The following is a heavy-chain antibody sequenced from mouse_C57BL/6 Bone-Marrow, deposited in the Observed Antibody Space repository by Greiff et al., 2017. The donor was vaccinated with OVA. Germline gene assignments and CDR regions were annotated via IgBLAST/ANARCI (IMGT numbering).Heavy chain of an antibody. J-gene: IGHJ2*01. CDR2: IYPGSGNT. CDR1: GYSFTSYY. CDR3: ARYPPFYYGSSPDD. Sequence: QVQLQQSGPELVKPGASVKISCKASGYSFTSYYIHWVKQRPGQGLEWIGWIYPGSGNTKYNEKFKGKATLTADTSSSTAYMQLSSLTSEDSAVYYCARYPPFYYGSSPDDWGQGTTLTVSS. V-gene: IGHV1-66*01. D-gene: IGHD1-1*01.